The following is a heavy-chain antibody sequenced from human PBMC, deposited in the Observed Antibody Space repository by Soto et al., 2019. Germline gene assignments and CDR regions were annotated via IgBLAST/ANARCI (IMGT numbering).Heavy chain of an antibody. CDR3: ANVTEGKGTEPNLFYF. CDR1: GVTFGDYA. V-gene: IGHV3-9*01. CDR2: ISWNSGSI. J-gene: IGHJ3*01. Sequence: PGGALRLSCGGSGVTFGDYAMHWGRQAPGKGLEWVSGISWNSGSIGYADSVKGRFTISRDNAKNSLYLQMNSLRAEDTALYYYANVTEGKGTEPNLFYFRAQGTLDPGS.